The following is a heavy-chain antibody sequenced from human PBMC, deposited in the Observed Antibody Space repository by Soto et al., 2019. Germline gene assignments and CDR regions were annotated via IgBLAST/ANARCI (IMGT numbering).Heavy chain of an antibody. Sequence: EVQLLESGGGLVQPGGSLRLSCAASGFTFSSYAMSWVRQAPGKGLEWVSLISGSGGGTYYADSVKGRFNISRDNSKNTVYLQMNSLIAEDTAVYYGAKHAASAAPDYLGQGTLVTVSS. V-gene: IGHV3-23*01. CDR3: AKHAASAAPDY. CDR2: ISGSGGGT. CDR1: GFTFSSYA. J-gene: IGHJ4*02. D-gene: IGHD6-13*01.